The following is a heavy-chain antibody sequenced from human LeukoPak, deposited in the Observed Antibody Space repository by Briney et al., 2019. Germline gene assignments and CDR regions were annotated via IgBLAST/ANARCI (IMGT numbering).Heavy chain of an antibody. D-gene: IGHD3-9*01. J-gene: IGHJ4*02. CDR1: GFTVSSNY. CDR2: IYSGGST. V-gene: IGHV3-53*01. Sequence: GGSLRLSCAASGFTVSSNYMSWVRQAPGKGLEWVSVIYSGGSTYYADSVKGRFTISRDNSKNTLYLQMNSLRAEDTAVYYCGRGDILPGFDYGGRGPLVPVPS. CDR3: GRGDILPGFDY.